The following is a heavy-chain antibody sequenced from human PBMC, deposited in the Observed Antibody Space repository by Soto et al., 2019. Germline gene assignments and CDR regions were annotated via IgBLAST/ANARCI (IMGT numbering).Heavy chain of an antibody. V-gene: IGHV3-11*01. CDR2: IGSSGTGI. CDR3: ARAYSDAFDI. Sequence: LRLSCAASGFTFSDYYMTWIRQAPGKGLEWVSYIGSSGTGIYYADSMKGRFTISRDNAKKSLYLQMSSLRAEDTAVYYCARAYSDAFDISGQGTMVTV. CDR1: GFTFSDYY. D-gene: IGHD2-15*01. J-gene: IGHJ3*02.